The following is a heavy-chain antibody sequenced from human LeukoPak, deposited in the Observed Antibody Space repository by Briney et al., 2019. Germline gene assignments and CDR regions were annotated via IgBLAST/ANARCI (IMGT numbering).Heavy chain of an antibody. V-gene: IGHV4-30-4*08. CDR3: ARESNYYDSSGYFDY. D-gene: IGHD3-22*01. CDR1: GGSISSGDYY. CDR2: IYYSGST. J-gene: IGHJ4*02. Sequence: SQTLSLTCTVSGGSISSGDYYWSWIRQPPGKGLEWIGYIYYSGSTYYNPSLKSRVTISVDTSKNQFSLKLSSVTAADTAVYYCARESNYYDSSGYFDYWGQGTLVTVSS.